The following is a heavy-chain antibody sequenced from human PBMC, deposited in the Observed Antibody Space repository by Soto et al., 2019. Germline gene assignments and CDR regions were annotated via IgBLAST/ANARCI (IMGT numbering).Heavy chain of an antibody. V-gene: IGHV5-51*01. Sequence: GESLKISCEGSGYSFSNYWIGWVRQMPGRGLEWMGIIYPGDSETKYSPSFQGQVTISVDKSISTAYLKWSSLRASDSGMYYCARYGLSGNGYLSYFYYGMDVWGQGTTVTVSS. D-gene: IGHD5-12*01. CDR1: GYSFSNYW. J-gene: IGHJ6*02. CDR2: IYPGDSET. CDR3: ARYGLSGNGYLSYFYYGMDV.